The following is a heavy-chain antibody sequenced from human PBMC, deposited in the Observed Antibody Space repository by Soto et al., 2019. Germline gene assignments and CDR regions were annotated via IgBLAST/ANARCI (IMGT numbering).Heavy chain of an antibody. CDR1: GDSVSSNTAA. V-gene: IGHV6-1*01. Sequence: SQTLSLTCAISGDSVSSNTAAWNWIRSSPSRGLEWLGRTYYRSNWRHDYAVSVKSRITVNPDTSKNHFSLQLNSVTPDDTAVYFCTTVAAATGFALWGQEPLFTVSS. J-gene: IGHJ4*02. CDR3: TTVAAATGFAL. D-gene: IGHD2-15*01. CDR2: TYYRSNWRH.